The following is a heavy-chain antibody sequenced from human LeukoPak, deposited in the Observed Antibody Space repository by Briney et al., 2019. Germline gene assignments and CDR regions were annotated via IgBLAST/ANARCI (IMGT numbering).Heavy chain of an antibody. J-gene: IGHJ4*02. CDR3: ARDFTVQATDESGSIGY. D-gene: IGHD5-12*01. CDR2: ISSSSSYI. CDR1: GFTFSSYS. V-gene: IGHV3-21*01. Sequence: GGSLRLSCAASGFTFSSYSMNWVRQAPGKGLEWVSSISSSSSYIYYADSVKGRLTISRDNAKNSLYLQMNSLRAEDTAVYYCARDFTVQATDESGSIGYWGQGTLVTVSS.